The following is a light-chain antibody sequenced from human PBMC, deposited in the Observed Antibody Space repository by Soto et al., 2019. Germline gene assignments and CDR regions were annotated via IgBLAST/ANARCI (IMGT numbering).Light chain of an antibody. CDR1: SSDVGGYNY. CDR2: DVS. Sequence: QSALTQPASVSGSPGQSITIPCTGTSSDVGGYNYVSWCQQHPGKAPKLMIYDVSNRPSGVSNRFSGSKSGNTASLTISGLQAEDEADYYCSSYTSSSTLVVFGTGTKLTVL. J-gene: IGLJ1*01. CDR3: SSYTSSSTLVV. V-gene: IGLV2-14*01.